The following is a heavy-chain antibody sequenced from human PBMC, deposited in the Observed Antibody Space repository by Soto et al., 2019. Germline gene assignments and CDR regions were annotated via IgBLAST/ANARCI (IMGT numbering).Heavy chain of an antibody. CDR1: GYTFNSYY. CDR2: INPSGGST. D-gene: IGHD3-22*01. CDR3: ARVGSDYYRYGMDV. V-gene: IGHV1-46*02. Sequence: QVQLVQSGAEVKKHGASVKVSCKASGYTFNSYYIHWVRQAPGQGLEWMGIINPSGGSTSYAQKFQGRVTMTRDTSTSTVYMDRSSLRSEDTAVYYCARVGSDYYRYGMDVWGQGTTVTVSS. J-gene: IGHJ6*02.